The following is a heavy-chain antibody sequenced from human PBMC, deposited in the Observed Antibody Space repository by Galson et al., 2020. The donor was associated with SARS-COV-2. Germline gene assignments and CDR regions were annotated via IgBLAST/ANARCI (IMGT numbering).Heavy chain of an antibody. CDR2: ISRSSSYI. CDR1: GFTFSSYS. D-gene: IGHD2-2*01. V-gene: IGHV3-21*01. CDR3: ARDFSRVIVVPAAVAFDY. Sequence: GGSLRLSCAASGFTFSSYSMNWVRQAPGPGLEWVSSISRSSSYIYYADSVKGRFTISRDNAKNSLYLQMNSLRAEDTAVYYCARDFSRVIVVPAAVAFDYWGQGTLVTVSS. J-gene: IGHJ4*02.